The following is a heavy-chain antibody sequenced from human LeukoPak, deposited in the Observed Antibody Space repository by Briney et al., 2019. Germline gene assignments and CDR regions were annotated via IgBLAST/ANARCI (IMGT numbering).Heavy chain of an antibody. Sequence: PGGSLRLSCAASGFTFSSYAMHWVRQAPGKGLEYVSAISSNGGSTYYANSVKGRFTISRDNSKNTLYLQMGSLRAEDMAVYYCARGKAMNDYWGQGTPVTVSS. CDR1: GFTFSSYA. D-gene: IGHD2-2*01. V-gene: IGHV3-64*01. J-gene: IGHJ4*02. CDR2: ISSNGGST. CDR3: ARGKAMNDY.